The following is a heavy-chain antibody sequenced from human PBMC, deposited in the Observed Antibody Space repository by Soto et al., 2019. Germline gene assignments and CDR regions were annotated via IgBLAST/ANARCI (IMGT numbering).Heavy chain of an antibody. V-gene: IGHV3-30-3*01. J-gene: IGHJ6*02. D-gene: IGHD2-15*01. CDR1: GFTFSSYA. CDR2: ISYDGSNK. CDR3: ARGPVRKYCSGGSCQLRYYYYGMDV. Sequence: GGSLRLSCAASGFTFSSYAMHWVRQAPGKGLEWVAVISYDGSNKYYADSVKGRFTISRDNSKNTLYLQMNSLRAEDTAVYYCARGPVRKYCSGGSCQLRYYYYGMDVWGQGTTVTVSS.